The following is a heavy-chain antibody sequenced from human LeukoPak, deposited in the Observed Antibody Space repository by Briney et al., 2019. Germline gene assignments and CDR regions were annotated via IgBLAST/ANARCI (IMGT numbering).Heavy chain of an antibody. D-gene: IGHD3-3*01. J-gene: IGHJ4*01. CDR1: GFTFSDYY. CDR3: AKAELGVDTFFDY. CDR2: ISSSGSTI. Sequence: GGSLRLSCAASGFTFSDYYMSWIRQAPGKGLEWVSYISSSGSTIYYADSVQGRFTISRDNSKRTLFLQMNSLIAEDTAFYYCAKAELGVDTFFDYWGQGTLVTVSS. V-gene: IGHV3-11*01.